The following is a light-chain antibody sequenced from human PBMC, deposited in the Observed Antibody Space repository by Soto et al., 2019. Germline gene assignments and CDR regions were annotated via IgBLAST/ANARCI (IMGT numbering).Light chain of an antibody. CDR1: QSISRW. CDR3: QQYKDYWT. J-gene: IGKJ1*01. Sequence: DVQMTQSPSTLSASVGDRVTITCRASQSISRWLAWYQQKPGKAPKLLIYETSSLEDGVPSRFTGSGSGTEFSLTITSLQPEDFASYYCQQYKDYWTFXQGTKADIK. V-gene: IGKV1-5*03. CDR2: ETS.